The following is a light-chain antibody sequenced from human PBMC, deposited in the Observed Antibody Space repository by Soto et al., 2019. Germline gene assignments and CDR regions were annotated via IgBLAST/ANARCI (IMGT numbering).Light chain of an antibody. CDR1: SSDVGSYNR. CDR2: EVT. V-gene: IGLV2-18*02. Sequence: QSALTQPPSVYGSPGQSVTISCTGTSSDVGSYNRVSWYQQPPGTAPKLMIYEVTNRPSGVPDRFSGSKSGNTASLTISGLQAEDEADYYCSSFTRSSTWVFGGGTKLTVL. CDR3: SSFTRSSTWV. J-gene: IGLJ3*02.